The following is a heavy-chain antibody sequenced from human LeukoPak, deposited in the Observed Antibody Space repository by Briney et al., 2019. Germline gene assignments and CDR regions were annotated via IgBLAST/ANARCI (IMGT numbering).Heavy chain of an antibody. CDR1: GDSISSSSYY. J-gene: IGHJ4*02. CDR3: ARQLAGLAPPGFIDS. Sequence: SETLSLTCTVSGDSISSSSYYWGWIRQPPGKGLEWIGSIYYSGSTYYNPSLKSRVTISVDTSKNQFSLKLSSVTAADTAVYYCARQLAGLAPPGFIDSWGQGTLVTVSS. CDR2: IYYSGST. D-gene: IGHD3-3*02. V-gene: IGHV4-39*07.